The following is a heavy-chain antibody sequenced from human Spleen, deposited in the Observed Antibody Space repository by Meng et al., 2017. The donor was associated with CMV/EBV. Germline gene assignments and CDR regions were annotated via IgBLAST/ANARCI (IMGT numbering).Heavy chain of an antibody. V-gene: IGHV1-69*05. CDR2: LIPVFGTT. CDR1: GSFSSYV. J-gene: IGHJ4*02. Sequence: GSFSSYVISWVRQALGQGREGMGGLIPVFGTTKYAQKFQGRVKITTDESRTTGYMGLSSLTSDDTAVYYCAVGLASSVIGLTPMDHWGQGTLVTVSS. CDR3: AVGLASSVIGLTPMDH. D-gene: IGHD3-22*01.